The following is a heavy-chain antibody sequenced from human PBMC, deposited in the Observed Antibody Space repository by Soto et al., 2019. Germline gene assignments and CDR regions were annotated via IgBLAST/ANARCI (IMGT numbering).Heavy chain of an antibody. V-gene: IGHV3-30-3*01. J-gene: IGHJ4*02. D-gene: IGHD4-17*01. CDR1: GFSFSEYA. CDR3: ARGSVPSTTVTTFFLDY. Sequence: PGGSLRLSCAGSGFSFSEYAVHWVRQAPGKGLDWVAVVSYEGSKQYYADSVRGRFTISRDNSKNELYLQMDSLRPEDTAVYYCARGSVPSTTVTTFFLDYWGQGTLVTVSS. CDR2: VSYEGSKQ.